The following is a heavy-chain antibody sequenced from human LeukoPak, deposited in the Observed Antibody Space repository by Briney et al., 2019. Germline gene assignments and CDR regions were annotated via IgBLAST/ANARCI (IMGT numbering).Heavy chain of an antibody. CDR3: AGSIASSGPYYFDY. Sequence: GESLKISRKGSGYSFTSYWIGWVRQMPGKGLEWMGIIYPGDSDTRYSPSFQGQVTISADESISTAYLQWRSLKASDTAMYYCAGSIASSGPYYFDYWGQGTLVTVSS. CDR1: GYSFTSYW. J-gene: IGHJ4*02. V-gene: IGHV5-51*01. CDR2: IYPGDSDT. D-gene: IGHD6-13*01.